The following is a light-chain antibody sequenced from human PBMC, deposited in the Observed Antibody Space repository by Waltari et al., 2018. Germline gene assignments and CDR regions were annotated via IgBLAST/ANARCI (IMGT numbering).Light chain of an antibody. CDR2: AAS. CDR1: QSISSY. Sequence: DIQMTQSPSSLSASVGDRVTITCRASQSISSYLNWYQQKPGKAPKLLSYAASSLQSGVPSRFSGSVSGTDFTLTISSLQPEDFATYYCQQSYSTLPAFGQGTKVEIK. V-gene: IGKV1-39*01. J-gene: IGKJ1*01. CDR3: QQSYSTLPA.